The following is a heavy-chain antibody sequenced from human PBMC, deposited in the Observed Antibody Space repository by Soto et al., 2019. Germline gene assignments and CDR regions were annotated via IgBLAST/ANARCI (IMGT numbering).Heavy chain of an antibody. CDR3: ARARRDGYYGMDV. CDR1: GFTFSSYS. CDR2: ISSSSSYI. J-gene: IGHJ6*02. V-gene: IGHV3-21*01. Sequence: GESLKISCAASGFTFSSYSMNWVRQAPGKGLEWVSSISSSSSYIYYADSVKGRFTISRDNAKNSLYLQMNSLRAEDTAVYYCARARRDGYYGMDVWGQGTTVTVSS.